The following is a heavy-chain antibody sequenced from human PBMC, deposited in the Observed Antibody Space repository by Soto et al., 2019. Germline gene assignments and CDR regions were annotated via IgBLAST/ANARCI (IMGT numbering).Heavy chain of an antibody. D-gene: IGHD3-22*01. CDR3: ARIARDYDTSGRVFDY. CDR1: GGSINKYY. CDR2: VYYTGTT. V-gene: IGHV4-59*01. J-gene: IGHJ4*02. Sequence: SETLSLTCTVSGGSINKYYWSWIRQPPGKGLEWIGYVYYTGTTHYNPSLKSRVTISLDTSHNQFSLRVSSVTAADTAVYYCARIARDYDTSGRVFDYWGQGTLVTVSS.